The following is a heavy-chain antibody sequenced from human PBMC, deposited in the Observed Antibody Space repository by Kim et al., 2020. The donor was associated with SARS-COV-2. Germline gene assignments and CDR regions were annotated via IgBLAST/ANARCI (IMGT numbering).Heavy chain of an antibody. J-gene: IGHJ2*01. D-gene: IGHD3-10*01. CDR3: ARNRVRGVIGWYFDL. Sequence: PSLKSRVTIAGDKSKNQFSLKLSSVTAADTAVYYCARNRVRGVIGWYFDLWGRGTLVTVSS. V-gene: IGHV4-4*02.